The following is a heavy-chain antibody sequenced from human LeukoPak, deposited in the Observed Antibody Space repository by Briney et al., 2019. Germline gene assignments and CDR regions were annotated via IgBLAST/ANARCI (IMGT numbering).Heavy chain of an antibody. CDR3: ASPFYYGSGGHPFDY. CDR2: INSDGSST. J-gene: IGHJ4*02. D-gene: IGHD3-22*01. V-gene: IGHV3-74*01. Sequence: GGSLRLSCAASGSTFSSYWMHWVRQTPGKGLVWVSRINSDGSSTRYADSVRGRFTISRDNAKNTLYLQMNSLRAEDTAVYYCASPFYYGSGGHPFDYWGQGTLVTVSS. CDR1: GSTFSSYW.